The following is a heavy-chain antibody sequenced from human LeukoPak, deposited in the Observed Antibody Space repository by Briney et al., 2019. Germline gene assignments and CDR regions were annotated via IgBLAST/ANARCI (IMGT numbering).Heavy chain of an antibody. CDR1: RFTFSNYA. CDR3: TREARYGSGRLNDAFDI. CDR2: IGASGGTT. D-gene: IGHD3-10*01. V-gene: IGHV3-23*01. Sequence: GGSLRLSCAASRFTFSNYAMSWVRQAPGKGLEWVSTIGASGGTTYYADSVKGRFTISRDNSKNTLYLQMNSLRAEDTAVYYCTREARYGSGRLNDAFDIWGQGTMVTVSS. J-gene: IGHJ3*02.